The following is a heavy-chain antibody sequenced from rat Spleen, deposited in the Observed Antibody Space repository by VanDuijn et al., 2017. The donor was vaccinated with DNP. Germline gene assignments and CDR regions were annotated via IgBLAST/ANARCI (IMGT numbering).Heavy chain of an antibody. CDR3: TRHSSYMAYVMDA. CDR2: ISTSGGST. J-gene: IGHJ4*01. V-gene: IGHV5-46*01. D-gene: IGHD1-2*01. CDR1: GFTFSSFP. Sequence: EVQLVESGGGLVQPGRSMKLSCAASGFTFSSFPMAWVRQAPTKGLEWVATISTSGGSTYYRDSAKGRFTISRDNAKSTLYLQMNSLRSEDTATYYCTRHSSYMAYVMDAWGQGASVTVSS.